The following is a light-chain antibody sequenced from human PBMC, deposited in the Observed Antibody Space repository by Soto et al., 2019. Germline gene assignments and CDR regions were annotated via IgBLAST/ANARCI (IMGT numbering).Light chain of an antibody. CDR3: QQRQYWPPIT. J-gene: IGKJ5*01. CDR1: QSVSSY. Sequence: VLTQSPATLSLSPGARATLSCRAGQSVSSYLAWYQQKPGQAPRLLIYDTSNRATGVPARFSGSGSGTDFTLTISSLEPEDCAIYYCQQRQYWPPITFGQGTRLEIK. V-gene: IGKV3-11*01. CDR2: DTS.